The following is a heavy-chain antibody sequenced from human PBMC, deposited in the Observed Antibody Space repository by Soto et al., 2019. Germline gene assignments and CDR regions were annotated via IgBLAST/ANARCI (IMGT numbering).Heavy chain of an antibody. Sequence: QVQLVESGGGVVQPGRSLRLSCAASGFTFSSYGMHWVRQAPGKGLEWVARISYDGSKKVYADSVKGRFTISRVNSKDTMYLQVNSLRAEDTAVVYCAKDEYSGSSFDYWGQGTLVTVSS. D-gene: IGHD1-26*01. V-gene: IGHV3-30*18. CDR2: ISYDGSKK. CDR1: GFTFSSYG. J-gene: IGHJ4*02. CDR3: AKDEYSGSSFDY.